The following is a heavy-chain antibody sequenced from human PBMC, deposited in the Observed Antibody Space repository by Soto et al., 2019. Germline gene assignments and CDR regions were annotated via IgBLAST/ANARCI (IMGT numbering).Heavy chain of an antibody. D-gene: IGHD2-2*01. CDR3: ARYCSSSSCYRKGMDV. V-gene: IGHV4-31*03. J-gene: IGHJ6*01. Sequence: QVQLQESGPGLVMPSQTVSLTCTVSGASITRDNYYWTWLRQRPGKGLEWIGYIYATGSTHYSPSIESRFTMSVDTSKSQFSLKVTFVSVADTAVYYCARYCSSSSCYRKGMDVW. CDR2: IYATGST. CDR1: GASITRDNYY.